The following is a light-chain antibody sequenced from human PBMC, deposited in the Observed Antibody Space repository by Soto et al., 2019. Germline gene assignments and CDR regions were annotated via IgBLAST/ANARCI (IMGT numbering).Light chain of an antibody. Sequence: QSALTQPPSASGSPGQSVTISCTGTKNDIGVYDFVSWYQHHPGKAPRLIIYEVVQRPSGVPDRFSRSKSGNTASLTVSGLQAADEADYFCKSYAGSNTYVFGSGTNPTVL. CDR3: KSYAGSNTYV. CDR1: KNDIGVYDF. J-gene: IGLJ1*01. CDR2: EVV. V-gene: IGLV2-8*01.